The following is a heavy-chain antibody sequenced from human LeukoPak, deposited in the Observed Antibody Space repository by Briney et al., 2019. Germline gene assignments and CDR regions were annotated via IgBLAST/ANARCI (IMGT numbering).Heavy chain of an antibody. D-gene: IGHD5-18*01. J-gene: IGHJ6*02. CDR1: GCTFTSYY. V-gene: IGHV1-46*01. CDR3: ARDRVGEDTAMVTPEYYYYYYGMDV. CDR2: INPSGGST. Sequence: ASVKVSCKASGCTFTSYYMHWVRQAPGQGLEWMGIINPSGGSTSYAQKFQGRVTMTRDTSTGTVYMELSSLRSEDTAVYYCARDRVGEDTAMVTPEYYYYYYGMDVWGQGTTVTVSS.